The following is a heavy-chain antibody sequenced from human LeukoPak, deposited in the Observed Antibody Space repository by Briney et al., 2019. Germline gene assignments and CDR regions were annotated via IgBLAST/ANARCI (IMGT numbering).Heavy chain of an antibody. CDR1: GYTSTSYD. CDR3: ARGTKYYDFWSGYQYYFDY. J-gene: IGHJ4*02. V-gene: IGHV1-8*01. CDR2: MNPNSGNT. D-gene: IGHD3-3*01. Sequence: ASVKVSCKASGYTSTSYDINWARQATGQGLEWMGWMNPNSGNTGYAQKFQGRVTMTRNTSISTAYMELSSLRSEDTAVYYCARGTKYYDFWSGYQYYFDYWGQGTLVTVSS.